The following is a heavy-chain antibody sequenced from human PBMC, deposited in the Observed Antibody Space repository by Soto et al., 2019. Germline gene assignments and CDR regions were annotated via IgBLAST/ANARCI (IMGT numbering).Heavy chain of an antibody. D-gene: IGHD6-19*01. J-gene: IGHJ4*02. CDR1: GFTFSNYG. Sequence: EVQLLESGGGLVHPGGSLRLSCAASGFTFSNYGMGWVRQPPGKGLEWVSVMSGSGDNTYSADSVKGRFTMSRDNSKNMVFLQMNSLRGEDTAVYYCARNTTTYAVDPADYWGRGTLVTVSS. V-gene: IGHV3-23*01. CDR3: ARNTTTYAVDPADY. CDR2: MSGSGDNT.